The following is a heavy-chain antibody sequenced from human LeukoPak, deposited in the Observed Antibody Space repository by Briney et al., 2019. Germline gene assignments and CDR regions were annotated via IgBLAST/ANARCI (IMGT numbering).Heavy chain of an antibody. D-gene: IGHD3-22*01. J-gene: IGHJ4*02. Sequence: SETLSLTCAVYGGSFSGYYWSWIRQPPGKGLEWIGEINHSGNTNYNPSLKSRVTISVDTSKNQFSLKLSSVTAADTAVYYCARVTYYYDSSGYLMIYYFDYWGQGTLVTVSS. CDR3: ARVTYYYDSSGYLMIYYFDY. CDR2: INHSGNT. CDR1: GGSFSGYY. V-gene: IGHV4-34*01.